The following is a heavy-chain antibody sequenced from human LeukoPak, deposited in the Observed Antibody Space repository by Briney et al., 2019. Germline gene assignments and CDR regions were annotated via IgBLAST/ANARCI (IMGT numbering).Heavy chain of an antibody. CDR1: GGSFSGYY. CDR2: INHSGST. J-gene: IGHJ3*02. Sequence: SETLSLTCAVYGGSFSGYYWSWIRQPPGKGLEWIGEINHSGSTNYNPSLKSRVTISVDTSKNQFSLKLSSVTAADTAVYYCAREPSWPGSSWPHDASNIWGQGTMVTV. V-gene: IGHV4-34*01. D-gene: IGHD6-13*01. CDR3: AREPSWPGSSWPHDASNI.